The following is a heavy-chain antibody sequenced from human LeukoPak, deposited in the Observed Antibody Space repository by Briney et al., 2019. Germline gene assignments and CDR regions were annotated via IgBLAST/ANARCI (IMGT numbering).Heavy chain of an antibody. J-gene: IGHJ3*02. CDR3: AREEHDRVLYAFDI. D-gene: IGHD3-9*01. CDR2: IYYSGST. V-gene: IGHV4-59*01. CDR1: GGSISSYY. Sequence: PSETLSLTCTVSGGSISSYYWSWIRQPPGKALEWIGYIYYSGSTNYNPSLKSRVTISVDTSKNQFSLKLSSVTAADTAVYYCAREEHDRVLYAFDIWGQGTMVTVSS.